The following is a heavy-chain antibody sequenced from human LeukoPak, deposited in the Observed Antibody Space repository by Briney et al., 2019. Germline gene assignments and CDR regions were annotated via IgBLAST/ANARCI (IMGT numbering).Heavy chain of an antibody. V-gene: IGHV3-7*01. J-gene: IGHJ4*02. CDR2: IKYDGDEK. CDR1: GFIFSTYW. CDR3: VRESFSRGDFN. Sequence: GGSLRLSCAASGFIFSTYWMTWVRQAPGKGLEWVATIKYDGDEKFYVDSVTGRFTISRDNAKNSLYLQMNSLTAEDTAVYYCVRESFSRGDFNWGQGTLVSVSS. D-gene: IGHD7-27*01.